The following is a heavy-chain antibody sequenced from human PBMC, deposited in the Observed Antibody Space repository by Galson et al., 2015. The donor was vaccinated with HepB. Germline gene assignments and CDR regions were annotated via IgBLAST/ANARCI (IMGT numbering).Heavy chain of an antibody. Sequence: SVKVSCKASGGTFSSYAISWVRQAPGQGLEWMGGIIPIFDTANYAQKFQGRVTITADESTSTAYMELSSLRSEDTAVYYCATLGDSSSFVYYYGMDVWGQGTTVTVSS. CDR1: GGTFSSYA. V-gene: IGHV1-69*13. D-gene: IGHD6-6*01. CDR3: ATLGDSSSFVYYYGMDV. J-gene: IGHJ6*02. CDR2: IIPIFDTA.